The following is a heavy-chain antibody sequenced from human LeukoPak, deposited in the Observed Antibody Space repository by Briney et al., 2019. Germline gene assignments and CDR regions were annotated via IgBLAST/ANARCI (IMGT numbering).Heavy chain of an antibody. CDR2: INPNSGGT. V-gene: IGHV1-2*06. Sequence: ASVKVSCKASGYTFTGYYMHWVRQAPGQGLEWMGRINPNSGGTNYAQKFQGRVTMTRDTSVSTAYMELSRLRSDDTAVYYCARDRRYSGSYPLGYWGQGTLVTVSS. CDR1: GYTFTGYY. CDR3: ARDRRYSGSYPLGY. D-gene: IGHD1-26*01. J-gene: IGHJ4*02.